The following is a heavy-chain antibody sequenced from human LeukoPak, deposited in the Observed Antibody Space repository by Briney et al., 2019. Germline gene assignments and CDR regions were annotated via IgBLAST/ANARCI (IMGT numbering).Heavy chain of an antibody. CDR2: ISWNSGSI. CDR1: GFTFDDYA. J-gene: IGHJ4*02. D-gene: IGHD3-10*01. CDR3: AKDSSPNYYGSGSLYY. Sequence: GGSLRLSCAASGFTFDDYAMHWVRQAPGKGLEWVSGISWNSGSIGYADSVKGRFTISRDNAKNSLYLQMNSLRAEDTALYYCAKDSSPNYYGSGSLYYWGQGTLVTVSS. V-gene: IGHV3-9*01.